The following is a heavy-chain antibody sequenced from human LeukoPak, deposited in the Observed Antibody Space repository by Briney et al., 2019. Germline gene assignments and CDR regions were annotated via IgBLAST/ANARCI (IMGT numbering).Heavy chain of an antibody. Sequence: GGSLRLSCGASGFTFSSYWMSWVRQAPGKGLEWVANINQDGSEKYYVDSVKGRFTISRDNATNSLYLQMNSLRADDTAVYYCANGGGYTSSSPTGYWGQRTLVSVSS. J-gene: IGHJ4*02. CDR2: INQDGSEK. D-gene: IGHD6-6*01. CDR1: GFTFSSYW. CDR3: ANGGGYTSSSPTGY. V-gene: IGHV3-7*01.